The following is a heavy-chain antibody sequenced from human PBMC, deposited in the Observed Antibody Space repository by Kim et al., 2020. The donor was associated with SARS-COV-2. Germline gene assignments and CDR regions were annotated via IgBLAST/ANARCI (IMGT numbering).Heavy chain of an antibody. CDR1: GGSITNDSW. V-gene: IGHV4-4*02. J-gene: IGHJ4*02. D-gene: IGHD2-15*01. CDR2: IHHSGSS. Sequence: SETLSLTCAVSGGSITNDSWWSWVRQPPGKGLEWIGEIHHSGSSNYSPYLKSRVNISLDKSRNQFSLTLTSLTAADTAVYFCARLDSNSSVVYYFDYWGQGTLVTVSS. CDR3: ARLDSNSSVVYYFDY.